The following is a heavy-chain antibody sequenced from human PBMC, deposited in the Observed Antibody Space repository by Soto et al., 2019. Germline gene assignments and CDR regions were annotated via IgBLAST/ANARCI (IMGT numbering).Heavy chain of an antibody. CDR3: ARRYGDYFDF. CDR2: IYYSGGT. Sequence: PSETLSLTCTVSGGSISSYYRSWIRQPPGKGLEWIGYIYYSGGTNYNPSLKSRVTISVATSKNQFSLKLSSVTAADTAVYYCARRYGDYFDFWGQGTLVTVSS. J-gene: IGHJ4*02. D-gene: IGHD4-17*01. V-gene: IGHV4-59*08. CDR1: GGSISSYY.